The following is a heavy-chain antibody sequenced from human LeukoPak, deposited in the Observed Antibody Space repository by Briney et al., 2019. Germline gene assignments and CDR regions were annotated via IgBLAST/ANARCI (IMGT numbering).Heavy chain of an antibody. CDR2: MSSNGASL. V-gene: IGHV3-64D*09. D-gene: IGHD4-11*01. CDR3: VKVNSNYFDY. CDR1: GFTFSSYT. Sequence: GGSLRLSCAASGFTFSSYTMHWVRQAPRKGLQYVSAMSSNGASLYYADSVKGRFTISRDNSKNTLYLQMSTLRAEDTALYYCVKVNSNYFDYWGQGTLVTVSS. J-gene: IGHJ4*02.